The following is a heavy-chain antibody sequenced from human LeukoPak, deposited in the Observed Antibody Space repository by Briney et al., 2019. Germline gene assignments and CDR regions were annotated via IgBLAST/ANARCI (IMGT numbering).Heavy chain of an antibody. CDR1: GFTFSDYY. D-gene: IGHD3-16*01. CDR3: ARDGGHTGDDAFGI. J-gene: IGHJ3*02. CDR2: ISSSGSTI. Sequence: GGSLRLSCAASGFTFSDYYMRWIRQAPGKGLEWVSYISSSGSTIYYADSVKGRFTISRDNAKSSLYLQMNSLRAEDTAVYYCARDGGHTGDDAFGIWGQGTMVTVSS. V-gene: IGHV3-11*01.